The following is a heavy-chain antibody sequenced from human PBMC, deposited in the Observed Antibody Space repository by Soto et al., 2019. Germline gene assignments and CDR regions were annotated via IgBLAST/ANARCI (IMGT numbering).Heavy chain of an antibody. CDR2: ISYDGSNK. CDR1: GFTFSSYG. Sequence: GGSLRLSCAASGFTFSSYGMHWVRQAPGKGLEWVAVISYDGSNKYYADSVKGRFTISRDNSKNTLYLQMNSLRAEDTAVYYCAKRHHGPFDPWGQGTLVTVSS. CDR3: AKRHHGPFDP. J-gene: IGHJ5*02. V-gene: IGHV3-30*18.